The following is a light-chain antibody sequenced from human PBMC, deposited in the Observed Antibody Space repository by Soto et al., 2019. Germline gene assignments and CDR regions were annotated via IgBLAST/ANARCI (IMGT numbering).Light chain of an antibody. J-gene: IGLJ1*01. V-gene: IGLV1-44*01. CDR2: DNN. Sequence: SVLTQPPSASGTPGQKVTISCSGGSSNIGGYTVNWYQQLPGTAPRLLIYDNNRRPSGVPDRFSGSKSGTSASLAISGLQSEDEADYYCAAWDDSLNGFVFGTGTKLTVL. CDR3: AAWDDSLNGFV. CDR1: SSNIGGYT.